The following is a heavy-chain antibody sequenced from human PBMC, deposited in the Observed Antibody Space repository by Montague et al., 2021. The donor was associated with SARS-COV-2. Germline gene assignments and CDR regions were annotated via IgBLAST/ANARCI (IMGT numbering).Heavy chain of an antibody. Sequence: SETLSLTCTVSGGSISTTNYYWAWIRQPPGKGLEWVGSIYNSDKTYYNPSLESRLTMSVDTSKNQFSLKLRSVTAADAAVYHCARAWRYGDYSGVHFAPWGQGTLVTVSS. CDR2: IYNSDKT. CDR1: GGSISTTNYY. V-gene: IGHV4-39*07. D-gene: IGHD4-17*01. J-gene: IGHJ5*02. CDR3: ARAWRYGDYSGVHFAP.